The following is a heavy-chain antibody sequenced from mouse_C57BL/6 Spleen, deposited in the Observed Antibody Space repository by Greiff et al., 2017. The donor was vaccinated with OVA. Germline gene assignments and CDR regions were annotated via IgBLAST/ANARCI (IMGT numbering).Heavy chain of an antibody. J-gene: IGHJ4*01. Sequence: EVKVEESGGGLVQPGGSLKLSCAASGFTFSDYGMAWVRQAPRKGPEWVAFISNLAYSIYYADTVTGRFTISRENAKNTLYLEMSSLRSEDTAMYYCARLDGYYPYYYAMDYWGQGTSVTVSS. CDR3: ARLDGYYPYYYAMDY. CDR1: GFTFSDYG. D-gene: IGHD2-3*01. CDR2: ISNLAYSI. V-gene: IGHV5-15*04.